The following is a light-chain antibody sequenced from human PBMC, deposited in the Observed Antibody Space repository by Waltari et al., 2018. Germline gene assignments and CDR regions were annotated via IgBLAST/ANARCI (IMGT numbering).Light chain of an antibody. J-gene: IGKJ2*01. Sequence: DIQMTQSPSSLSASVGDRVPITCRASQSISSYLNWYQQKLGKAPKLLIYTASSLQRGVPSRFSGSGSGTDFTLTISSLQPEDFATYYCQQSYSSPYTFGQGTKLEIK. CDR3: QQSYSSPYT. V-gene: IGKV1-39*01. CDR1: QSISSY. CDR2: TAS.